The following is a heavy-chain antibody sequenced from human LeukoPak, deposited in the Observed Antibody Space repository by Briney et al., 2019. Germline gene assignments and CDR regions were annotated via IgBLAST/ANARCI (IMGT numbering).Heavy chain of an antibody. CDR3: ARYGGDWSLGY. CDR1: GGSISSGSYY. D-gene: IGHD3/OR15-3a*01. V-gene: IGHV4-61*02. CDR2: IYTSGST. Sequence: PSQTLSLTCTVSGGSISSGSYYWSWIRQPAGKGLEWIGRIYTSGSTNYNPSLKSRVTISIDQSKNQFSLKLRSVTAADTAVYYCARYGGDWSLGYWGRGTPVTVSS. J-gene: IGHJ4*02.